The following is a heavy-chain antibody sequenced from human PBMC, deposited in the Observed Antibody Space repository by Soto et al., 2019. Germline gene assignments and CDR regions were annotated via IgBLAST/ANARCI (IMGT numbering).Heavy chain of an antibody. CDR3: ARAGIAAAGGVDY. D-gene: IGHD6-13*01. CDR1: GGSISSGGYY. CDR2: IYYSGST. J-gene: IGHJ4*02. Sequence: PSETLSLTCTVSGGSISSGGYYWSWIRQHPGKGLEWIGYIYYSGSTYYNPSLKSRVTISVDTSKNQFSLKLSSVTAADTAVYYCARAGIAAAGGVDYWGQGTLVTVSS. V-gene: IGHV4-31*03.